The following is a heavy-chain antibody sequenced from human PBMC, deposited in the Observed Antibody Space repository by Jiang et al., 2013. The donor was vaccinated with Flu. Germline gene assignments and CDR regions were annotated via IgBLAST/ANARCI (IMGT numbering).Heavy chain of an antibody. D-gene: IGHD6-13*01. Sequence: SGAEVKKPGSSVKVSCKDYGGSFSDSAINWVRQVPGQGLEWMGRLVPVSDTAKYAQKFQGRVTITADTSTRTAYMELRSLRSEDTAVYYCARDSAIAVALTQPADYWGQGTLVTVSS. CDR3: ARDSAIAVALTQPADY. V-gene: IGHV1-69*04. CDR2: LVPVSDTA. CDR1: GGSFSDSA. J-gene: IGHJ4*02.